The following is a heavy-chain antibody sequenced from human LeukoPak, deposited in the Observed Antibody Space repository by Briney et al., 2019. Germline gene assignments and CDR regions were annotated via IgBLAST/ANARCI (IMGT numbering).Heavy chain of an antibody. V-gene: IGHV4-34*01. J-gene: IGHJ6*03. CDR1: GGSFSGYS. CDR3: ARGQSRYNWNRTGRSYSYYMDV. Sequence: SETLSLTCAVYGGSFSGYSWSWIRQPPGKGLEWIGEIILGGSTNYNPSLKSRVTISVDTSKNQFSLKLSSVTAADTALYYWARGQSRYNWNRTGRSYSYYMDVWDKGTTVTISS. CDR2: IILGGST. D-gene: IGHD1-20*01.